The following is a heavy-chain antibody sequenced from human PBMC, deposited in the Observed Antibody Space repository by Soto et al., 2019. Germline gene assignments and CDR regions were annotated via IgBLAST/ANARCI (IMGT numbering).Heavy chain of an antibody. V-gene: IGHV4-34*01. CDR2: IDHSGST. CDR1: RGSFNAYS. CDR3: ARGLRYSGMDV. Sequence: SETLSLTCAVHRGSFNAYSWTWYRQPPGKGLEWIGEIDHSGSTTYNPSLKSRIIMSVDTSKNQFSLNVSSMTAADTAVYYCARGLRYSGMDVWGQGTTVTVSS. J-gene: IGHJ6*02.